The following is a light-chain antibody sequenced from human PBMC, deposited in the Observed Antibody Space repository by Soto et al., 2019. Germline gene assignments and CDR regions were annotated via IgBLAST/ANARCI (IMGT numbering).Light chain of an antibody. CDR1: SSDVGSYNL. V-gene: IGLV2-23*02. CDR2: EVT. Sequence: QSALTQPASVSGSPGQSITISCTGTSSDVGSYNLVSWYQQHPGKAPKFLISEVTKRPSGVSTRFSGSKSGNTASLTISGLQAEDESDYYCCSYACSGTWVFGGGTKLTVL. CDR3: CSYACSGTWV. J-gene: IGLJ3*02.